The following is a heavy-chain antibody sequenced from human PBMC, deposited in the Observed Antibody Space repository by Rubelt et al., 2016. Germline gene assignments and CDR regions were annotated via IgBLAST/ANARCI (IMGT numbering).Heavy chain of an antibody. CDR2: SIHSGST. V-gene: IGHV4-59*01. J-gene: IGHJ4*02. D-gene: IGHD3-3*01. Sequence: QVQLQESGPGLVKPSETLSLTCTVSGGSISSYYWSWIRQPPGKGLEWIGESIHSGSTNYNPSLKGLFTISVDPSTVQFALKLSFVTSADTAVYSCRRGGWLRFFNCWGQGTLVTVSS. CDR3: RRGGWLRFFNC. CDR1: GGSISSYY.